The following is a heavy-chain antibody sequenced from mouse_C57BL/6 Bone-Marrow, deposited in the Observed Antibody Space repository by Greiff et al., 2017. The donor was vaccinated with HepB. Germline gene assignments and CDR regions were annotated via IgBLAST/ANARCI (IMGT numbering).Heavy chain of an antibody. Sequence: QVQLQQSGAELARPGASVKLSCKASGYTLTSYGISWVKQRTGQGLEWIGDIYPGSGSTNYNEKFKSKATLTVDTSSSTAYMQLSSLTSEDSAVYYCARSLLLRWYYFGYWGQGTTLTVSS. CDR3: ARSLLLRWYYFGY. V-gene: IGHV1-55*01. CDR1: GYTLTSYG. CDR2: IYPGSGST. J-gene: IGHJ2*01. D-gene: IGHD1-1*02.